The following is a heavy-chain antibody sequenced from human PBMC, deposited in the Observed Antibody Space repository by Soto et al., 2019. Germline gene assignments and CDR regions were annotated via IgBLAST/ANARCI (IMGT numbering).Heavy chain of an antibody. CDR2: ISAYNGNT. V-gene: IGHV1-18*01. J-gene: IGHJ6*02. D-gene: IGHD3-3*01. CDR3: ARVRFLVWLLSCRYQIDGKDV. CDR1: GYTFTSYG. Sequence: GASVKVSCKASGYTFTSYGISWVRQAPGQGLEWMGWISAYNGNTNYAQKLQGRVTMTTDTSTSTAYMELRSLRSDDTAVYYCARVRFLVWLLSCRYQIDGKDVWGQGTSVTVSS.